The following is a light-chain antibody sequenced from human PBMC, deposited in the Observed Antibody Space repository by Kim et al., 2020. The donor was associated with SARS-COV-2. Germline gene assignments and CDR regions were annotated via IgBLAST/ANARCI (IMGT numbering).Light chain of an antibody. CDR2: DAS. J-gene: IGKJ2*01. Sequence: LPPGEKSTLSCRASQSVSSYLAWDQQKPGQAPRLLIYDASNRATGIPARFSGSGSGTDFTLTISSLEPEDFAVYYCQQRSNWPPYTFGQGTKLEI. CDR1: QSVSSY. V-gene: IGKV3-11*01. CDR3: QQRSNWPPYT.